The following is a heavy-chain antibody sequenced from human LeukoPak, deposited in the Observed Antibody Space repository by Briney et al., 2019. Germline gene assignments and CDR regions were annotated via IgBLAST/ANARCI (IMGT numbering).Heavy chain of an antibody. V-gene: IGHV3-11*04. J-gene: IGHJ5*02. Sequence: PGGSLRLSRAASGFTFSDYYMSWIRQAPGKGLEWVSYISSSGSTIYYADSVKGRFTISRDNAKNSLYLQMNSLRAEDTAVYYCARCSGRDFWRGFDPWGQGTLVTVSS. D-gene: IGHD3-3*01. CDR2: ISSSGSTI. CDR1: GFTFSDYY. CDR3: ARCSGRDFWRGFDP.